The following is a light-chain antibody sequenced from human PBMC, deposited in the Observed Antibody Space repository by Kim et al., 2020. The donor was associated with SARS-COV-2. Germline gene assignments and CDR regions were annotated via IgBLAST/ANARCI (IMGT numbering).Light chain of an antibody. CDR3: QQYNNWPPYT. V-gene: IGKV3-15*01. Sequence: VSPGERAARSCRASQSVSSNLAWYQQKPGQAPRLLIYGASTRATGIPARFSGSGSGTEFTLTISSLQSEDFAVYYCQQYNNWPPYTLGQGNKLEI. J-gene: IGKJ2*01. CDR1: QSVSSN. CDR2: GAS.